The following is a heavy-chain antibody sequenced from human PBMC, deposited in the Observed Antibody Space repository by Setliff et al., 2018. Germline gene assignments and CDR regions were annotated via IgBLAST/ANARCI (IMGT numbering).Heavy chain of an antibody. CDR3: AKVITVFGVVIMENWFDP. J-gene: IGHJ5*02. Sequence: SETLSLTCTVSGASINNHFWSWIRQPPGKGLEWIGYLSHSGSSNYNPSLTSRVTMLVDTSKNQFSLKLSSVTAADTAVYYCAKVITVFGVVIMENWFDPWGQGTLVTVSS. D-gene: IGHD3-3*01. CDR1: GASINNHF. V-gene: IGHV4-59*11. CDR2: LSHSGSS.